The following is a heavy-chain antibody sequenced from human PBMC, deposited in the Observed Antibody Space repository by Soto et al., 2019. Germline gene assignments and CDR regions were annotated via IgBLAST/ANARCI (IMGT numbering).Heavy chain of an antibody. CDR2: INPKSGGT. D-gene: IGHD5-12*01. V-gene: IGHV1-2*02. Sequence: ASVKVSCKTSGYTFSAYYMHWVRQAPGQGLEWMGWINPKSGGTLYAEKFQDRVTITADESTGTAYLELSSLTSEDTAVYYCATSEGRDGYSFDYWGPGTLVTVSS. CDR1: GYTFSAYY. CDR3: ATSEGRDGYSFDY. J-gene: IGHJ4*02.